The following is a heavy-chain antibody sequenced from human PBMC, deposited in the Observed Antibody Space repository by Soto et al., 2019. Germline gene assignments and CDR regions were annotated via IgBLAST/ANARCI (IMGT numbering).Heavy chain of an antibody. Sequence: GSLRLSCAASGFTFSNSAMTWVRQAPAKGLEWVSTIRDSDSGGSTFYADSVKGRFTISRDDSKNTLYLQMSSLRAEDTAMYYCAKVRVGIDVDFDYWGQGALVTV. CDR3: AKVRVGIDVDFDY. V-gene: IGHV3-23*01. CDR2: IRDSDSGGST. CDR1: GFTFSNSA. D-gene: IGHD2-21*01. J-gene: IGHJ4*02.